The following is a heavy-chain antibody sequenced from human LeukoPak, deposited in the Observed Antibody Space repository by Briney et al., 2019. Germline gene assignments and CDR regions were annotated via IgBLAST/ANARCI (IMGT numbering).Heavy chain of an antibody. CDR3: AREGTARDAFDI. D-gene: IGHD2-21*02. Sequence: PGGSLRLSCAASGFTFSTYAMHWVRQAPGTGLEYVSAISPNGGSTYYANSVKGRFTISRDNSKNTLYLQMTSLRGEDTAMYYCAREGTARDAFDIWGQGTMVTVSS. CDR2: ISPNGGST. V-gene: IGHV3-64*01. J-gene: IGHJ3*02. CDR1: GFTFSTYA.